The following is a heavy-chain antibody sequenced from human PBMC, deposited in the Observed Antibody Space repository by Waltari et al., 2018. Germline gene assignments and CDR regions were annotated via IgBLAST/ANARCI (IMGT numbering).Heavy chain of an antibody. CDR2: IYYSGST. CDR1: GGSISSSSYY. V-gene: IGHV4-39*07. D-gene: IGHD3-3*01. Sequence: QLQLQESGPGLVKPSETLSRTCTVSGGSISSSSYYWGWIRQPPGKGLEWIGSIYYSGSTYYNPSLKSRVTISVDTSKNQFALKLSAVTAADTAVYYCARIPKYYDFPQWGQGTLVTVSS. CDR3: ARIPKYYDFPQ. J-gene: IGHJ4*02.